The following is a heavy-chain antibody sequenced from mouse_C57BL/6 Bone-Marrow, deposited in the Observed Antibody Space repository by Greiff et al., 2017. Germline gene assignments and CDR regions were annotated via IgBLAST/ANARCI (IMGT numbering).Heavy chain of an antibody. CDR1: GYTFTSYW. D-gene: IGHD3-1*01. V-gene: IGHV1-64*01. Sequence: QVQLQQPGAELVKPGASVKLSCKASGYTFTSYWMHWVKQRPGQGLEWIGMIHPNSGSTNYNEKFKSKATLTVDKSSSTAYMQLSSLTSEDSAVYYCAGWGLGRGAMDYWGQGTSVTVAS. CDR3: AGWGLGRGAMDY. J-gene: IGHJ4*01. CDR2: IHPNSGST.